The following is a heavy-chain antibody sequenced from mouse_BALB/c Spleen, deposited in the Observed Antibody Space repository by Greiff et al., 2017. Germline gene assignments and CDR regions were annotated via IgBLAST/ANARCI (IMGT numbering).Heavy chain of an antibody. CDR1: GDSITSGY. Sequence: EVMLVESGPSLVKPSQTLSLTCSVTGDSITSGYWNWIRKFPGNKLEYMGYISYSGSTYYNPSLKSRISITRDTSKNQYYLQLNSVTTEDTATYYCARGYGNYEDAMDYWGQGTSVTVSS. CDR3: ARGYGNYEDAMDY. V-gene: IGHV3-8*02. D-gene: IGHD2-10*02. J-gene: IGHJ4*01. CDR2: ISYSGST.